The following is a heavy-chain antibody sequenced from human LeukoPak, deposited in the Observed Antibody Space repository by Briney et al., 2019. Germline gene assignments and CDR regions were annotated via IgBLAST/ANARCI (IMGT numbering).Heavy chain of an antibody. D-gene: IGHD2-8*01. CDR2: INPRGST. J-gene: IGHJ6*03. V-gene: IGHV4-34*01. CDR3: ARVGYRYVINDWSRTGLGAYPTKYYYHMDV. CDR1: GFTFSSYA. Sequence: PGGSLRLSCAASGFTFSSYAMSWIRQPPGKGLEWIGEINPRGSTNYSPSLKSRVTISVDTSKKQFSLKLSSVAAADTAVYFCARVGYRYVINDWSRTGLGAYPTKYYYHMDVWDKGTTVTVSS.